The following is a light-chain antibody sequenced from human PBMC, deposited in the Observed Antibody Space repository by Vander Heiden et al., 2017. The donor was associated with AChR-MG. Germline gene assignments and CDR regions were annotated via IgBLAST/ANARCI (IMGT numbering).Light chain of an antibody. Sequence: EIVLTQSPANLSLSPGERATLSCRASQSVGHPLAWYQQKPGQAPRLLIYDASNGATGIPARFSGSGSGTDFTLTISSLEPEDFALYYCQQRSNWPLTFGGGTKVEVK. CDR1: QSVGHP. CDR2: DAS. J-gene: IGKJ4*01. CDR3: QQRSNWPLT. V-gene: IGKV3-11*01.